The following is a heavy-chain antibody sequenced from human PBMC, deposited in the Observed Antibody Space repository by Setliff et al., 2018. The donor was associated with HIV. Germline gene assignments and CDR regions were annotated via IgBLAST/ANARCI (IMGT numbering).Heavy chain of an antibody. D-gene: IGHD3-22*01. Sequence: NPSETLSLTCAVSGYSVSSGYYWGWIRQPPGKGLEWIASIYYSGSTYYAPSLKSRVTISVDTSKNQFSLKLSSVTAADTAVYYCARGHRLLFYESSGYYGYWGQGTLVTVSS. J-gene: IGHJ4*02. CDR1: GYSVSSGYY. V-gene: IGHV4-38-2*01. CDR2: IYYSGST. CDR3: ARGHRLLFYESSGYYGY.